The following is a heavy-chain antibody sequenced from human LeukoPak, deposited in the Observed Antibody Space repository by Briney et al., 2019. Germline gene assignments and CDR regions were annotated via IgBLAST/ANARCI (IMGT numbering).Heavy chain of an antibody. CDR3: ASPKDYYDSSGYYR. CDR1: GGSFSGYY. CDR2: INHSGST. Sequence: SETLSLTCAVYGGSFSGYYWSWIRQPPGKGLEWIGEINHSGSTNYNPSLKSRVTISVGTSKNQFSLKLSSVTAADTAVYYCASPKDYYDSSGYYRWGQGTLVTVSS. V-gene: IGHV4-34*01. D-gene: IGHD3-22*01. J-gene: IGHJ5*02.